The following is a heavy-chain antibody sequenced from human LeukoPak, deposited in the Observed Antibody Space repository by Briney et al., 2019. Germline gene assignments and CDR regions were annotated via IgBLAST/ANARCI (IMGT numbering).Heavy chain of an antibody. V-gene: IGHV4-59*11. D-gene: IGHD3-22*01. J-gene: IGHJ4*02. CDR2: VYYVGST. CDR3: ARAGDSSAYYSF. CDR1: GASIRSHH. Sequence: SETLSLTCTVSGASIRSHHWTWIRQPPGKGLEWIGNVYYVGSTSYSPSLKSRVTISLDTSKNQFSLEMNSVTAADTAVYYCARAGDSSAYYSFWGQGILVTVSS.